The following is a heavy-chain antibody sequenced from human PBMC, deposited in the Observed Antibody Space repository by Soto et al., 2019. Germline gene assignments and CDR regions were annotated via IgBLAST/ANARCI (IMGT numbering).Heavy chain of an antibody. V-gene: IGHV3-15*01. CDR1: GFTFSNAW. D-gene: IGHD2-15*01. J-gene: IGHJ6*02. CDR2: IKSKTDGGTT. CDR3: TTQYCSGGSCYFAKWVPELAPTYGMDV. Sequence: EVQLVESGGGLVKPGGSLRLSCAASGFTFSNAWMSWVRQAPGKGLEWVDRIKSKTDGGTTDYAAPVKGRFTISRDDSKNTLYLQMNSLKTEDTAVYYCTTQYCSGGSCYFAKWVPELAPTYGMDVWGQGTTVTVSS.